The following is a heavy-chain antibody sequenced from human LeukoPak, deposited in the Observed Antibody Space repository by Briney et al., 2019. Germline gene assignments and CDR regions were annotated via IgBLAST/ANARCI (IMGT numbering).Heavy chain of an antibody. D-gene: IGHD6-19*01. Sequence: GWSLRLSCAASGFTFSSYAMSWVRQAPGKGLEWVSAISSSGGGTYYSDSVKGRFTISRDDSKNTLYLQMNSLRAEDTAVYYCAKGSGSGWYGLSDYWGQGTLVTVSS. J-gene: IGHJ4*02. CDR1: GFTFSSYA. CDR3: AKGSGSGWYGLSDY. CDR2: ISSSGGGT. V-gene: IGHV3-23*01.